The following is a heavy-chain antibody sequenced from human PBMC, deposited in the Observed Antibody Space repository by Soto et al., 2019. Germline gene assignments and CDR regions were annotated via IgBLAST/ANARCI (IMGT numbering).Heavy chain of an antibody. CDR1: GYTFTSYD. V-gene: IGHV1-8*01. Sequence: QVQLVQSGAEVKKPGASVKVSCKASGYTFTSYDINWVRQATGQGLEWMGWMNPNSGNTAYEQKFQGSVTMARSTSIRTAYMELSSLRSEDTAVYYCARELQQLVNWCQGTLVSVSS. CDR3: ARELQQLVN. CDR2: MNPNSGNT. D-gene: IGHD6-13*01. J-gene: IGHJ4*02.